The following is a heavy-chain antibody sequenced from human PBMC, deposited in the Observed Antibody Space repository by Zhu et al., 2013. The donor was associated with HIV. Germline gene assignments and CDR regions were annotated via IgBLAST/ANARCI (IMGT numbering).Heavy chain of an antibody. J-gene: IGHJ5*02. CDR2: IIPIFGTA. Sequence: QVQLVQSGAEVKKPGSSVKVSCKASGGTFSSYAISWVRQAPGQGLEWMGGIIPIFGTANYAQKFQGRVTITADESTSTAYMELSSLRSEDTAVYYCAENPLTDCTNGVCYPFDPWGQGTLVTVSS. D-gene: IGHD2-8*01. CDR3: AENPLTDCTNGVCYPFDP. V-gene: IGHV1-69*01. CDR1: GGTFSSYA.